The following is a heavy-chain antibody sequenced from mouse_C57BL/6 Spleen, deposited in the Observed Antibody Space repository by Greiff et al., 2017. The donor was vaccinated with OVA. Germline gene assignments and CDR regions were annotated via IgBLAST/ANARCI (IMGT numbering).Heavy chain of an antibody. J-gene: IGHJ1*03. V-gene: IGHV1-26*01. D-gene: IGHD2-2*01. Sequence: EVQLQQSGPELVKPGASVKISCKASGYTFTDYYMNWVKQSHGKSLEWIGDINPNNGGTSYNQKFKGKATLTVDKSSSTAYMELRSLTSEDSAVYYCARKGYGYGPWYFDVWGTGTTVTVSS. CDR1: GYTFTDYY. CDR3: ARKGYGYGPWYFDV. CDR2: INPNNGGT.